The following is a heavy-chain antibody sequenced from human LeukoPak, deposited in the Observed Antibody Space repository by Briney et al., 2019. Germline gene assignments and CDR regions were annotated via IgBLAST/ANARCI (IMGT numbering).Heavy chain of an antibody. CDR3: ARGWELTRGAFDI. CDR1: GFTLSSYW. V-gene: IGHV3-74*01. CDR2: INSDGSST. Sequence: PGGSLRLSCAASGFTLSSYWMHWVRQTPGKGLMWVSRINSDGSSTSYADSVKGRFTISGDNAKNTLYLQMNSLRAEDTAVYYCARGWELTRGAFDIWGQGTLVTVSS. D-gene: IGHD1-26*01. J-gene: IGHJ3*02.